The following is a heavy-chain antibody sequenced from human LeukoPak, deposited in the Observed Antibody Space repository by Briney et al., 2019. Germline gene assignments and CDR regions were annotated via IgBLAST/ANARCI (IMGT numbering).Heavy chain of an antibody. D-gene: IGHD6-19*01. CDR2: ISASGGNT. CDR1: GFTVSSNY. V-gene: IGHV3-23*01. J-gene: IGHJ4*02. Sequence: PGGSLRLSCAASGFTVSSNYMSWVRRAPGKGLEWVSAISASGGNTYYADSVKGRFTISRDNSKNTLYLQLNGLRAEDTAVYYCAADRIAVDGTDRFEYFDYWGQGTLVTVSS. CDR3: AADRIAVDGTDRFEYFDY.